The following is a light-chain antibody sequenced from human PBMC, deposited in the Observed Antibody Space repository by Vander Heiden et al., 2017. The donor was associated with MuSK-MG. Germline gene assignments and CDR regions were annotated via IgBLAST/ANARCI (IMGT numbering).Light chain of an antibody. Sequence: DIQMTQSPSSLSASVGDRVTITCQASQDISNYLNWYQQKPGKAPKLLIDDASNLETGVPARVSGSGSGTDFTFTISSLQPEDIATYYCQQYENLPITFGQGTRLEIK. CDR2: DAS. J-gene: IGKJ5*01. V-gene: IGKV1-33*01. CDR3: QQYENLPIT. CDR1: QDISNY.